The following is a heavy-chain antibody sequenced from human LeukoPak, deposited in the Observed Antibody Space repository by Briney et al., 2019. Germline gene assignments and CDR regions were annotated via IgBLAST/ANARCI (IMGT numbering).Heavy chain of an antibody. J-gene: IGHJ4*02. CDR1: GGTFRSYA. CDR3: ARDFVTGTGG. CDR2: IIPILGIA. V-gene: IGHV1-69*04. D-gene: IGHD1-14*01. Sequence: GASVKVSCKASGGTFRSYAISWVRQAPGQGLEWMGRIIPILGIANYAQKFQGRVTITADKSTSTAYMELSSLRSEDTAVYYCARDFVTGTGGWGQGTLVTVSS.